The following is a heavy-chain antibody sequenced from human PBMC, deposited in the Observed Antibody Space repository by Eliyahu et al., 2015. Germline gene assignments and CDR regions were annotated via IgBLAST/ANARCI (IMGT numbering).Heavy chain of an antibody. CDR2: KIPILHKX. CDR3: ARGDFGGNVWYYDY. J-gene: IGHJ4*02. CDR1: XGTXSPYG. D-gene: IGHD1-26*01. V-gene: IGHV1-69*01. Sequence: QVQLVQSGTEVNQPGSSXRISCEXSXGTXSPYGXSWVRQAPGQGLEWXGAKIPILHKXTYTQKFQGRVTITEDESRTAAYMDLTSLTLDDTAIYYCARGDFGGNVWYYDYWGQGTQVIVSS.